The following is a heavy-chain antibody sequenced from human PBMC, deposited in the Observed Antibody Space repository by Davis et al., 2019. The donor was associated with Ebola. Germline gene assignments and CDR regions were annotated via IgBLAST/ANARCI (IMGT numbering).Heavy chain of an antibody. V-gene: IGHV3-9*01. D-gene: IGHD6-13*01. CDR2: MTWIGTHM. CDR1: GFKFDDYA. CDR3: ARESIAAAGPYFQH. Sequence: SLKISCTASGFKFDDYAMHWVRQVPGRGLEWISGMTWIGTHMGYGDSVKGRFAISRDNAKNSLYLQMNSLRAEDTAVYYCARESIAAAGPYFQHWGQGTLVTVSS. J-gene: IGHJ1*01.